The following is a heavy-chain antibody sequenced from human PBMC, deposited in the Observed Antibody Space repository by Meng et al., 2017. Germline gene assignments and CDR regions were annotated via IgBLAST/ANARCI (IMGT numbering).Heavy chain of an antibody. V-gene: IGHV7-4-1*02. CDR3: ARENRWEPPDY. J-gene: IGHJ4*02. CDR2: INTNTGNP. Sequence: QGQLLRLGSGLKKPGAPVKVSCKASGYTFTSYAMNWVRQAPGQGLEWMGWINTNTGNPTYAQGFTGRFVFSLDTSVSTAYLQISSLKAEDTAVYYCARENRWEPPDYWGQGTLVTVSS. D-gene: IGHD1-26*01. CDR1: GYTFTSYA.